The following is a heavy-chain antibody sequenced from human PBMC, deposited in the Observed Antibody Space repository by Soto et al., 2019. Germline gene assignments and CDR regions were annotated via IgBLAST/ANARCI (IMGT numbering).Heavy chain of an antibody. J-gene: IGHJ6*03. V-gene: IGHV3-23*01. CDR1: GFTFSSYA. CDR2: ISGSGGST. D-gene: IGHD3-10*01. CDR3: AKSARGVRESYYYYMDV. Sequence: GGSLRLSCAASGFTFSSYAMSWVRQAPGKGLEWVSAISGSGGSTYYADSVKGRFTISRDNSKNTLYLQMNSLRAEDTAVYYCAKSARGVRESYYYYMDVWGKGTTVTVS.